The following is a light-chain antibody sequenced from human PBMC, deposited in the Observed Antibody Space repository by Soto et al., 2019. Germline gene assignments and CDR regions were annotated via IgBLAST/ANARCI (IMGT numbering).Light chain of an antibody. Sequence: DIQMTQSPSTVSASVGDRVPITCRASQSISSWLAWYQQKPGKAPKLLIYKASTLESGVPSNFSGSGSGTEFTLTISSLQPEDFATYYCQQYNAYPWTFGQGTKVDIK. CDR2: KAS. CDR1: QSISSW. CDR3: QQYNAYPWT. J-gene: IGKJ1*01. V-gene: IGKV1-5*03.